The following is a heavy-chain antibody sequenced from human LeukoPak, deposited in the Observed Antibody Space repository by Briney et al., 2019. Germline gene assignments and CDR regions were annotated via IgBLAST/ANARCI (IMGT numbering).Heavy chain of an antibody. Sequence: PGGSLRLSCAASGFSFSTYVMHWVRQAPGKGLMWVARISHDGAVTSYADSVKGRFTISRDNAKNTLYLQMNSLRAEDTAVYYCARERTSGWDAFDFWGQGTLVTVSS. D-gene: IGHD6-19*01. V-gene: IGHV3-74*01. CDR3: ARERTSGWDAFDF. J-gene: IGHJ4*02. CDR2: ISHDGAVT. CDR1: GFSFSTYV.